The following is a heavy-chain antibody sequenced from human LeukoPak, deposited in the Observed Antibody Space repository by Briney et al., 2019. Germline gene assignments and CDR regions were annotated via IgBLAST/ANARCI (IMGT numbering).Heavy chain of an antibody. D-gene: IGHD3-16*01. Sequence: GGSLRLSCAASGFTFSSYSMNWIRQAPGKGLEWVSSISSSSSYIYYADPVKGRFTISRDNAKNSLYLQMNSLRAEDTAVYYCARGGGSSTSKNWFDPWGQGTLVTVSS. J-gene: IGHJ5*02. CDR1: GFTFSSYS. V-gene: IGHV3-21*01. CDR2: ISSSSSYI. CDR3: ARGGGSSTSKNWFDP.